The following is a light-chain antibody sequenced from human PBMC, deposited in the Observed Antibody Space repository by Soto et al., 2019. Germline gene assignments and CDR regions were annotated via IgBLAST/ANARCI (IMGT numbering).Light chain of an antibody. V-gene: IGKV3-15*01. Sequence: EIVMTQSPATLSVSPGERATLSCRASQSVGSNLAWYQQKPGQAPRLLIYGASTRATGIPARMSGSGSGTAFTLTISSLQSQDFAIFFCQQYNNWPPDRTFGQGTKVEIK. J-gene: IGKJ1*01. CDR2: GAS. CDR1: QSVGSN. CDR3: QQYNNWPPDRT.